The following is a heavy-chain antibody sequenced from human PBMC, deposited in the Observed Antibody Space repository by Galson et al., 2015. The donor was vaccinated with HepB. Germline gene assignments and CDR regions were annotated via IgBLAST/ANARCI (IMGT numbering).Heavy chain of an antibody. CDR3: ARVNEFENQLLFYYYYYMDV. J-gene: IGHJ6*03. Sequence: SLRLSCAASGFTFSSYSMDWVRQAPGKGLEWVSSISSSSSYIYYADSVKGRFTISRDNAKNSLYLQMNSLRAEDTAVYYCARVNEFENQLLFYYYYYMDVWGKGTTVTVSS. D-gene: IGHD2-2*01. V-gene: IGHV3-21*01. CDR2: ISSSSSYI. CDR1: GFTFSSYS.